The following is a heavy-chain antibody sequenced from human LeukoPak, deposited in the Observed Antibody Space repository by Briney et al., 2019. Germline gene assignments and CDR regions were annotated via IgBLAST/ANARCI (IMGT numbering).Heavy chain of an antibody. CDR3: ARDPHIGATAGTGYFYYYYMDV. D-gene: IGHD6-13*01. J-gene: IGHJ6*03. V-gene: IGHV3-11*01. Sequence: GGSLRLSCAASGFTFSDFYMNWIRQAPGKGRGWVSYISSSGSTIHYADSVKGRFTISRDNAKNSLYLQMNSLRAEDTAVYYCARDPHIGATAGTGYFYYYYMDVWGKGTTVTVSS. CDR2: ISSSGSTI. CDR1: GFTFSDFY.